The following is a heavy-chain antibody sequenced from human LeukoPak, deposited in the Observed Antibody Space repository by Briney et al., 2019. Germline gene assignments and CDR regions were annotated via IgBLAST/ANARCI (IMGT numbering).Heavy chain of an antibody. CDR1: GDTITGYY. V-gene: IGHV1-2*06. CDR3: ARDFGDYGDYGPSDY. D-gene: IGHD4-17*01. J-gene: IGHJ4*02. CDR2: INPNSGGT. Sequence: VASLKVSCKASGDTITGYYTQWVRQDPGQGLEWMGRINPNSGGTNYAQKFRGRVTMTRDTSISTAYMELSRLRSDDTAVYYCARDFGDYGDYGPSDYWGQGTLVTVSS.